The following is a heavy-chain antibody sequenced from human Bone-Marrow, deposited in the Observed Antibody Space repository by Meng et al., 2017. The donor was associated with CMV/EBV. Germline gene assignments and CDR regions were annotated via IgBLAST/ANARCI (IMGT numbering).Heavy chain of an antibody. CDR2: ISYDGSNK. J-gene: IGHJ4*02. Sequence: GQLVGSGGGVVQPGRSLRLSCAASGFTFSSYAMHWVRQAPGKGLEWVAVISYDGSNKYYADSVKGRFTISRDNSKNTLYLQMNSLRAEDTAVYYCASRDPGDYWGQGTLVTVSS. CDR1: GFTFSSYA. CDR3: ASRDPGDY. D-gene: IGHD5-24*01. V-gene: IGHV3-30-3*01.